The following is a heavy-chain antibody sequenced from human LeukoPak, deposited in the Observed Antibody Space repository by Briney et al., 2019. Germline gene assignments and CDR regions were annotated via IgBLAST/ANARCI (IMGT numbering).Heavy chain of an antibody. Sequence: SETLSLTCTVSGGSISSSSHSWGWIRQPPGKGLEWIGSIYHRGSTYYNPSLKSRVTISVDTSKNQFSLKLSSVTAADTAVYYCARAYSSGRVVDYFDYWGQGTLVPVSS. CDR1: GGSISSSSHS. D-gene: IGHD6-19*01. CDR2: IYHRGST. CDR3: ARAYSSGRVVDYFDY. V-gene: IGHV4-39*01. J-gene: IGHJ4*02.